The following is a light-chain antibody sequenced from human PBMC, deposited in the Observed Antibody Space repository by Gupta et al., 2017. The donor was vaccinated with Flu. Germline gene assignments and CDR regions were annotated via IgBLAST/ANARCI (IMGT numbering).Light chain of an antibody. V-gene: IGLV2-14*01. CDR3: SSFTNTYTWV. J-gene: IGLJ3*02. CDR1: SSDVGGHNY. CDR2: EVN. Sequence: QSALAQPASVSGSPGQSITISCTGTSSDVGGHNYVSWYQQHPDKAPKLRIYEVNNRAAGVSNRFSGSKSGNTASLTISGLQADDEADYYCSSFTNTYTWVFGEGTRLTVL.